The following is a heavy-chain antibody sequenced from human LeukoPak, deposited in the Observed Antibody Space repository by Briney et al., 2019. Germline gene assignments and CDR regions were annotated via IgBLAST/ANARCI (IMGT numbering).Heavy chain of an antibody. J-gene: IGHJ3*02. CDR1: GGSISSYY. CDR3: ARQILWSGFGDAFDI. D-gene: IGHD3-10*01. CDR2: IYYSGST. Sequence: SETLSLTCTVSGGSISSYYWSWIRQPPGKGLEWIGYIYYSGSTNYNPSLKSRVTISVDTSKNQFSLKLSSVTAADTAVYYCARQILWSGFGDAFDIWGQGTMVTVSS. V-gene: IGHV4-59*08.